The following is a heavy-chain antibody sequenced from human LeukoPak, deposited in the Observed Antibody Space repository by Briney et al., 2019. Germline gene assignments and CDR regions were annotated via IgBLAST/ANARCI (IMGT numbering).Heavy chain of an antibody. J-gene: IGHJ1*01. V-gene: IGHV3-23*01. D-gene: IGHD2-2*01. CDR2: ISGSGGST. Sequence: LSGGSLRLSCAASGFTFSSYAMSWVRQAPGKGLEWVSAISGSGGSTYYADSVKGRFTISRDNSKNTLYLQMNSLRAEDTAVYYCANVGTEPGSDIVVVPAAMRDWGQGTLVTVSS. CDR1: GFTFSSYA. CDR3: ANVGTEPGSDIVVVPAAMRD.